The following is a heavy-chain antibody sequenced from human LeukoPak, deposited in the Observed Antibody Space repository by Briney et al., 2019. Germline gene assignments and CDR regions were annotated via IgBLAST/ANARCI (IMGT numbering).Heavy chain of an antibody. CDR3: AKDAVRGVIRPYYGMDV. D-gene: IGHD3-10*01. CDR2: ISYDGSNK. V-gene: IGHV3-30*18. CDR1: GFTFSSYG. Sequence: PGGSLRLSCAASGFTFSSYGMHWVRQAPGMGLEWVAVISYDGSNKYYADSVKGRFTISRDNSKNTLYLQMNSLRAEDTAVYYCAKDAVRGVIRPYYGMDVWGQGTTVTVSS. J-gene: IGHJ6*02.